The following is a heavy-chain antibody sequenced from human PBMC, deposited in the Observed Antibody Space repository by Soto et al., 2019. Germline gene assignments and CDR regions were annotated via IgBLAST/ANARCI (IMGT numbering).Heavy chain of an antibody. D-gene: IGHD3-22*01. Sequence: SETLSLTCAVYCGSFSGYYWSWIRQPPGKGLEWIGEINHSGSTNYNPSLKSRVTISVDTSKNQFSLKLSSVTAADTAVYYCARERSGYYDSSGYHYFDYWGQGTLVTVSS. CDR2: INHSGST. CDR1: CGSFSGYY. J-gene: IGHJ4*02. CDR3: ARERSGYYDSSGYHYFDY. V-gene: IGHV4-34*01.